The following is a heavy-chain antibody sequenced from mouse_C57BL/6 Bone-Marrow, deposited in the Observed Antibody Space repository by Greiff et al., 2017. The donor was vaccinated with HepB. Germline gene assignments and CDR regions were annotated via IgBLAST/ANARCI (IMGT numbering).Heavy chain of an antibody. CDR3: ARPYGNRGNYYAMDY. D-gene: IGHD2-1*01. CDR2: LDPSDSYT. J-gene: IGHJ4*01. V-gene: IGHV1-69*01. Sequence: QVQLQQPGAELVMPGASVKLSCKASGYTFTSYWMHWVKQRPGQGLEWIGELDPSDSYTNYNQKFKGKSTLTVDKSSSTAYMQLSSLTSEYSAVYYCARPYGNRGNYYAMDYWGQGTSVTVSS. CDR1: GYTFTSYW.